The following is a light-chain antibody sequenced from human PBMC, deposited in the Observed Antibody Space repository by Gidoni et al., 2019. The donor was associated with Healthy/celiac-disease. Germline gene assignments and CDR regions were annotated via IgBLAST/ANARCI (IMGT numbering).Light chain of an antibody. J-gene: IGKJ2*01. Sequence: EIVLTQSPATLSLSPGERATLSCRASQSVSSYLAWYQQKPGQAPRLLIYDASNRATGIPARFSGRGSGTDLTLTISSLEPEDFAVYYCQQRSNWPPMYTFGQGTKLEIK. CDR2: DAS. V-gene: IGKV3-11*01. CDR1: QSVSSY. CDR3: QQRSNWPPMYT.